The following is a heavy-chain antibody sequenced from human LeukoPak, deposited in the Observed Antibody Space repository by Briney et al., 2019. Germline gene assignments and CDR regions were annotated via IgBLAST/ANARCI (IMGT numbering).Heavy chain of an antibody. D-gene: IGHD4-23*01. CDR2: IKHDESEK. Sequence: GGSLRLSCAASGFSFNSDWMDWVRQAPGKGLEWVANIKHDESEKNYLDSVKGRFTISRDNAQNSLYLQMNGLRAEDTAIYYCARDRGKDYFDSWGQGTQVIVSS. CDR3: ARDRGKDYFDS. V-gene: IGHV3-7*01. CDR1: GFSFNSDW. J-gene: IGHJ4*02.